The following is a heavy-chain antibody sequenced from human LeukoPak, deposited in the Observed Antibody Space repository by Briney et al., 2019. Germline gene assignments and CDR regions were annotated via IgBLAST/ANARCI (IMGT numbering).Heavy chain of an antibody. D-gene: IGHD6-6*01. CDR2: ISWNSGSI. V-gene: IGHV3-9*03. CDR3: AKDIGSSSPPFDY. J-gene: IGHJ4*02. CDR1: GFTFDDYA. Sequence: GGSLRLYCAASGFTFDDYAMHWVRQAPGKGLKWVSGISWNSGSIGYADSVKGRFTISRDNAKNSLYLQMNSLRAEDMALYYCAKDIGSSSPPFDYWGQGTLVTVSS.